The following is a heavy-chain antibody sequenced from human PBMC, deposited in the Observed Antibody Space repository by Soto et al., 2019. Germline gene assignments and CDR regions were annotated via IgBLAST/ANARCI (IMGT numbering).Heavy chain of an antibody. CDR3: ARDREQQLSAEYFQH. D-gene: IGHD6-13*01. CDR1: GYTFSNYY. CDR2: INPNGGST. V-gene: IGHV1-46*01. Sequence: ASVKVSCKASGYTFSNYYIHWVRQAPGQGLEWMGIINPNGGSTTYAQKFQGRVTMTRDTSTSTVYMELRSLRSDDTAVYYCARDREQQLSAEYFQHWGQGTLVTVSS. J-gene: IGHJ1*01.